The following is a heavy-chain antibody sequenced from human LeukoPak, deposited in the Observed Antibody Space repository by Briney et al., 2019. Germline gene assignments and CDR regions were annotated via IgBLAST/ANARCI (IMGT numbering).Heavy chain of an antibody. D-gene: IGHD2-21*01. V-gene: IGHV3-23*01. CDR2: ISGSGGST. CDR1: GFTFSIYA. Sequence: GGSLRLSCAASGFTFSIYAMSWVRQAPGKGLEWVSTISGSGGSTYYADSVKGRFTISRDNSKNTLYLQTNSLRAEDTAGYYCAKDGVGCGGDCFYYFDYWGQGTLVTVSS. J-gene: IGHJ4*02. CDR3: AKDGVGCGGDCFYYFDY.